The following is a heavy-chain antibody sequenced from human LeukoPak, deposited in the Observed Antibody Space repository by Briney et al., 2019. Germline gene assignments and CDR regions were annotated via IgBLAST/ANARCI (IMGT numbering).Heavy chain of an antibody. J-gene: IGHJ4*02. V-gene: IGHV3-7*01. CDR1: GFTVSSNY. CDR2: IKQDGSEK. CDR3: ARESWYGDPDY. Sequence: PGGSLRLSCAASGFTVSSNYMSWVRQAPGKGLERVANIKQDGSEKYYEDSVKGRFTISRDNSKNTLYLQMNSLRAEDTAVYYCARESWYGDPDYWGQGTLVTVSS. D-gene: IGHD4-17*01.